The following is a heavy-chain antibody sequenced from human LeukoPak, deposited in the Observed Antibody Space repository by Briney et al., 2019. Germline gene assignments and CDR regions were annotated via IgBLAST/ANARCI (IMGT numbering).Heavy chain of an antibody. CDR2: VYYSGRT. D-gene: IGHD2-15*01. CDR1: GGSISSRYY. J-gene: IGHJ4*02. CDR3: ARQGEHCDGGSCFPFHY. Sequence: PSETLSLTCTVSGGSISSRYYWGWVRQPRGKGLEWIGTVYYSGRTYYNPSLKSRLTISVDTSKNQFSLKLNSVTAADTAIYYCARQGEHCDGGSCFPFHYWGQGTLVTVSS. V-gene: IGHV4-39*01.